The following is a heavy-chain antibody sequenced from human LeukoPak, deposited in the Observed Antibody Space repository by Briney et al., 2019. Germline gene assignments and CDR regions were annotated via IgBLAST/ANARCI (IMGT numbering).Heavy chain of an antibody. Sequence: SETLSLTCAVSGGSISSGGYSWSWIRQPPGKGLEWIGYIYHSGSTYYNPSLKSRVTISVDRSKNQFSLKLSSVTAADTAVYYCAREDGSSWPWFDYWGQGTLVTVSS. J-gene: IGHJ4*02. CDR1: GGSISSGGYS. CDR3: AREDGSSWPWFDY. D-gene: IGHD6-13*01. CDR2: IYHSGST. V-gene: IGHV4-30-2*01.